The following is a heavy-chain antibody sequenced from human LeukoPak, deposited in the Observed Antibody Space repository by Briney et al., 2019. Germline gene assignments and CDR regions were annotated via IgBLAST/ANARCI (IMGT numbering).Heavy chain of an antibody. Sequence: GGSLRLSCAASGFTFSSNAMSWVRQAPGKGLEWVSTISGNYGSTYYADSVKGRFTISRDNFKNTVFLRMNSLRAEDTAVYYCAKVVLLLTASDAFDFWGHGTKVTVSS. CDR1: GFTFSSNA. CDR2: ISGNYGST. J-gene: IGHJ3*01. CDR3: AKVVLLLTASDAFDF. V-gene: IGHV3-23*01. D-gene: IGHD2-21*02.